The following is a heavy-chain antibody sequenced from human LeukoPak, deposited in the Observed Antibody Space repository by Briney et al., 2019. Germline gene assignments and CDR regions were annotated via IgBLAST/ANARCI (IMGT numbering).Heavy chain of an antibody. CDR1: GGSVSSGSYY. CDR3: ARDHGGNWFDP. Sequence: PSETLSLTCTVSGGSVSSGSYYWSWIRQPPGKGLEWIGYNYYHGRTNYNPSLKSRVTISIDTSKNQSSLRLTSVTAADTAVYYCARDHGGNWFDPWGQGTLVTVSS. CDR2: NYYHGRT. J-gene: IGHJ5*02. D-gene: IGHD3-10*01. V-gene: IGHV4-61*01.